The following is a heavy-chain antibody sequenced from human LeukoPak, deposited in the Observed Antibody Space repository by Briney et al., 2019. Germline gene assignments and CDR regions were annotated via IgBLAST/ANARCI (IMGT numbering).Heavy chain of an antibody. D-gene: IGHD2-15*01. V-gene: IGHV3-7*01. CDR1: GFRFTSYW. Sequence: GGSLRLSCAASGFRFTSYWMTWVPQAPGKGLEWVGNIGQDGSVKNYADSVKGRFTISRDNAKNSVFLQMNSLRAEDTAFYYCVSQCSGGICPENWGRGTLVTVSS. J-gene: IGHJ4*02. CDR2: IGQDGSVK. CDR3: VSQCSGGICPEN.